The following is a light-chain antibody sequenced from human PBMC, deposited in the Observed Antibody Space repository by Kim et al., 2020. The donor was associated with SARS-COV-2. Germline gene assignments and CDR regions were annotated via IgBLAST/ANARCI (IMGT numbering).Light chain of an antibody. J-gene: IGLJ3*02. CDR3: CSYAGSYTWV. Sequence: GQSVTISCTGTSSDVGGYNYVAWYQQHPGNAPKLMIYDVSKRPSGVPDRFSGSKSGNTASLPISGLQAEDEADYYCCSYAGSYTWVFGGGTQLTVL. CDR1: SSDVGGYNY. CDR2: DVS. V-gene: IGLV2-11*01.